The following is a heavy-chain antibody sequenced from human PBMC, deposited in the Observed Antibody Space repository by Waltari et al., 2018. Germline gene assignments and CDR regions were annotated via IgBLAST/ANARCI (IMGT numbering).Heavy chain of an antibody. CDR1: GASIRSSNY. Sequence: QVQLQESGPGLVKPSQTLSLTCAVAGASIRSSNYWTWIRQPAGKGLGWIGLIYTSGSTNYNPSLKSRVTISVDASKNQFSLKLSSVTAADTAVYYCARELGNWGQGTLVTVSA. V-gene: IGHV4-61*02. J-gene: IGHJ4*02. CDR3: ARELGN. CDR2: IYTSGST.